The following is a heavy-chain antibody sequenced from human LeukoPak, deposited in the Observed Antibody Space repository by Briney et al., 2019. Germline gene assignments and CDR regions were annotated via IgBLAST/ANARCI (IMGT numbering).Heavy chain of an antibody. CDR3: ARGGSYYYGSGSYYNAPFDY. D-gene: IGHD3-10*01. V-gene: IGHV4-34*01. J-gene: IGHJ4*02. CDR2: INHSGST. Sequence: SETLSLTCAVYGGSFSGYYWSWIRQPPGKGLEWIGEINHSGSTNYNPSLKSRVTISVDTSKNQFSLKLSPVTAADTAVYYCARGGSYYYGSGSYYNAPFDYWGQGTLVTVSS. CDR1: GGSFSGYY.